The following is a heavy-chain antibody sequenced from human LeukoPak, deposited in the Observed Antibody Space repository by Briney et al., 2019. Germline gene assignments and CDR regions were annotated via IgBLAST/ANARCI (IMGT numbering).Heavy chain of an antibody. J-gene: IGHJ4*02. D-gene: IGHD6-13*01. Sequence: KASETLSLTCTVSGGSISSSSYYWGWIRQPPGKGLEWIGTIYHSGSTNYNPSLKSRVTISVDKSKNQFSLKLSSVTAADTAVYYCARGGSNEFDYWGQGTLVTVSS. CDR2: IYHSGST. CDR1: GGSISSSSYY. V-gene: IGHV4-39*07. CDR3: ARGGSNEFDY.